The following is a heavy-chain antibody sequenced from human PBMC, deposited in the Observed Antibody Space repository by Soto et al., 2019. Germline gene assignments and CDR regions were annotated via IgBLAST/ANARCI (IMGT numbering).Heavy chain of an antibody. D-gene: IGHD1-26*01. Sequence: QVQLVQSGAEVRKPGASVKVSCKASGYTFTSYPMHWVRQAPGQSLEWMGWINAGNGNIKYSQKFQDRVTITWDTSAFTAYMELSSLRSEDTAVYYCARVVGTSEGEIDYWGQGALVTVSS. J-gene: IGHJ4*02. CDR3: ARVVGTSEGEIDY. V-gene: IGHV1-3*01. CDR1: GYTFTSYP. CDR2: INAGNGNI.